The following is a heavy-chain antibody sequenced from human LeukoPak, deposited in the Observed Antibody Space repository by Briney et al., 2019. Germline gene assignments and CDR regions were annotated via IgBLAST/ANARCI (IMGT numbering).Heavy chain of an antibody. CDR2: ISSGGGST. J-gene: IGHJ4*02. D-gene: IGHD3-10*01. V-gene: IGHV3-23*01. Sequence: GGSLRLSCAASGFTFNNYVMTWVRQAPGKGLEWVSTISSGGGSTYYADSVKGRFTISRDNSKNTLYLQVNSLSPEDTAVYYCAKGVGSGSYSPWYFDCWGQGTLVTVSS. CDR1: GFTFNNYV. CDR3: AKGVGSGSYSPWYFDC.